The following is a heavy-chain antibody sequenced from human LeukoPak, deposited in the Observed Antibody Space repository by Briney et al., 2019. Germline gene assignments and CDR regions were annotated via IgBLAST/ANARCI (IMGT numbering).Heavy chain of an antibody. CDR3: ATSPSPYSHGSSIPKNWFDP. D-gene: IGHD5-18*01. Sequence: GESLKISCEASGYIFTSYWIGWVRQMPGKGLEWMGIIYPGDSDTRYSPSFQGHVTISADKSISTAYLQWSSLKASDTAMYYCATSPSPYSHGSSIPKNWFDPWGQGTLVTVSS. CDR2: IYPGDSDT. J-gene: IGHJ5*02. V-gene: IGHV5-51*01. CDR1: GYIFTSYW.